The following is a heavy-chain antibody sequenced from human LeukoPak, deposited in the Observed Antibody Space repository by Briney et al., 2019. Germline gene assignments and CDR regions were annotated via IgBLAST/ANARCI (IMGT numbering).Heavy chain of an antibody. CDR1: GASISSGTYS. CDR3: ARDRGMSSSYFDC. Sequence: SETLSLTCAVSGASISSGTYSWGWMRQPPGKGPEWIGSFSYSGDGYYNSSLKSRATISRDTSKNQFSLRLTSVTAADTAVYYCARDRGMSSSYFDCWGQGTLVTVSS. V-gene: IGHV4-39*07. CDR2: FSYSGDG. D-gene: IGHD6-6*01. J-gene: IGHJ4*02.